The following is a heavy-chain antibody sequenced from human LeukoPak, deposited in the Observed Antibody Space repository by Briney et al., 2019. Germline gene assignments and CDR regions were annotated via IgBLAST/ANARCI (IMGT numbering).Heavy chain of an antibody. CDR2: INPNSGGT. CDR3: ARERTVQSLVKQYYYMDV. CDR1: GYTFTGYY. V-gene: IGHV1-2*06. J-gene: IGHJ6*03. D-gene: IGHD6-19*01. Sequence: ASVKVSCKASGYTFTGYYMHWVRQAPGQGLEWMGRINPNSGGTNYAQKFQGRVTMTRDTSISTAYMELSRLRSDDTAVYYCARERTVQSLVKQYYYMDVWGKGTTVTVSS.